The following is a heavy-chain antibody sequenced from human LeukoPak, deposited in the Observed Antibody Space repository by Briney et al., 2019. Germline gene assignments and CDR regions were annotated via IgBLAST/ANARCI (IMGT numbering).Heavy chain of an antibody. CDR3: ASSEVVRGVRAPKYAFDI. Sequence: SETLSLTCTVSGGSVSSGSYYWTWIRQPPGKGLEWIGYIYYSGSTYYNPSLKSRVTISVDTSKNQFSLKLSSVTAADTAVYYCASSEVVRGVRAPKYAFDIWGQGTMVTVSS. CDR2: IYYSGST. V-gene: IGHV4-31*03. J-gene: IGHJ3*02. D-gene: IGHD3-10*01. CDR1: GGSVSSGSYY.